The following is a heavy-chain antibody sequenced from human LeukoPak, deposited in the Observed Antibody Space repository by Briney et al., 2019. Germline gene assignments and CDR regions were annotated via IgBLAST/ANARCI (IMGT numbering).Heavy chain of an antibody. J-gene: IGHJ4*02. V-gene: IGHV1-2*02. Sequence: ASVKVSCKASGYTFTGYYMHWVRQAPGQGLEWMGWINPNSSGTNYAQKFQGRVTMTRDTSISTAYMELSRLRSDDTAVYYCARASDGSSWYIDYWGQGTLVTVSS. CDR1: GYTFTGYY. CDR3: ARASDGSSWYIDY. D-gene: IGHD6-13*01. CDR2: INPNSSGT.